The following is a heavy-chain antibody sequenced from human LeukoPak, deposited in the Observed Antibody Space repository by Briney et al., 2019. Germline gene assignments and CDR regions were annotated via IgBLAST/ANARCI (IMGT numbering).Heavy chain of an antibody. V-gene: IGHV1-18*01. CDR1: GYTFTSYG. J-gene: IGHJ6*02. CDR3: ARDPQSTSDYDVLTDNYYYYGMDV. D-gene: IGHD3-9*01. Sequence: GASVKVSCKASGYTFTSYGISWVRQAPGQGLEWMGWISAYNGNTNYAQKLQGRVTMTTDTSTSTAYMELRSLRSDDTAVYYCARDPQSTSDYDVLTDNYYYYGMDVWGRGTTVTVSS. CDR2: ISAYNGNT.